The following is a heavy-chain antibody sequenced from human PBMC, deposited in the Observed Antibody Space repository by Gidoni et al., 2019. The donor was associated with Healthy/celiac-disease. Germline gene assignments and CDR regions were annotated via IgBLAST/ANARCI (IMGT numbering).Heavy chain of an antibody. V-gene: IGHV5-51*01. Sequence: EVQLVQSGAEVKKPGAYLKISGRGSGYSFTSYWIGWVRQMPGKGLEWMGIIYPGDSDTIYSPSFQGQVTISADKSISTAYLQWSSLKASDTAMYYCARHSLIAAAGTREYYFDYWGQGTLVTVSS. CDR2: IYPGDSDT. D-gene: IGHD6-13*01. J-gene: IGHJ4*02. CDR1: GYSFTSYW. CDR3: ARHSLIAAAGTREYYFDY.